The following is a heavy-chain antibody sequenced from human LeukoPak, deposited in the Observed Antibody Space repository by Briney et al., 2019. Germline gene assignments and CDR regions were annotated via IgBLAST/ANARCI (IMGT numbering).Heavy chain of an antibody. V-gene: IGHV1-46*01. J-gene: IGHJ4*02. D-gene: IGHD6-13*01. CDR3: ARAPRNSSTMLDY. Sequence: GASEKVSCKASGYTFTSYWIQWVRQAPGQGLEWMGLISPDGGSTAYAHRFQGRVTMTRDTSTSTVYMDFSSLRSEDTALYYCARAPRNSSTMLDYWGQGTLVTVSS. CDR2: ISPDGGST. CDR1: GYTFTSYW.